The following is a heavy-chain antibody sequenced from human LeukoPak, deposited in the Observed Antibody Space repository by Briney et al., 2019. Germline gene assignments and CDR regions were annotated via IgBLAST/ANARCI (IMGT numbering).Heavy chain of an antibody. Sequence: RASVKVSCKASGYTFTSYYMHWVRQAPGQGLEWMGIINPSGGSTSYAQKFQGRVTMTRNMSTSTVYMELSSLRSEDTAVYYCARAPSSSSSYYYYYYMDVWGKGTTVTVSS. CDR1: GYTFTSYY. D-gene: IGHD6-6*01. J-gene: IGHJ6*03. V-gene: IGHV1-46*01. CDR2: INPSGGST. CDR3: ARAPSSSSSYYYYYYMDV.